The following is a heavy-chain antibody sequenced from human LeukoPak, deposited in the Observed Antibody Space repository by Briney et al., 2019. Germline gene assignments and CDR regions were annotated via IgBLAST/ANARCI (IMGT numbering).Heavy chain of an antibody. CDR1: GYTFGSYS. J-gene: IGHJ4*02. D-gene: IGHD6-13*01. CDR2: VNTYSGDT. CDR3: ARGRAAADDFDL. V-gene: IGHV1-18*01. Sequence: ASVKVSCKASGYTFGSYSINWVRQAPGQGLAWLGWVNTYSGDTKYSQKFQGRVTLTTDSSTGTAYMELTRLRSDDTAIYFCARGRAAADDFDLWGQGTPATVSS.